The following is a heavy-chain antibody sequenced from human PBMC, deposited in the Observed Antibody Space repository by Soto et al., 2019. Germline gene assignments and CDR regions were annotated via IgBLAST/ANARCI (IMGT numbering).Heavy chain of an antibody. D-gene: IGHD2-21*01. Sequence: HVQLRQWGAGLLKPSDTLSLTCAVYGESLNYYYWSWIRQAPGKGLEWIGEFYQGGSTHYNPSVKSRVTISVDLSSHQFSLKLTSVTAADTATYYGAGGMWPDRFANWGQGTLVTVSS. CDR2: FYQGGST. J-gene: IGHJ5*02. V-gene: IGHV4-34*01. CDR3: AGGMWPDRFAN. CDR1: GESLNYYY.